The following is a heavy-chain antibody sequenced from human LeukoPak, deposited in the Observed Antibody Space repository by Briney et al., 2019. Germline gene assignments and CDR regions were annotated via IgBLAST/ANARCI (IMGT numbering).Heavy chain of an antibody. Sequence: SQTLSLTCAVSGDSIGRGSYYWGWIRQPAGKAPEWIGRIFNTGSTSHNPSLKSRVTISVDTSKNQFSLNLRSVTAADTAVYYCARDICGYNYGCFDSWGQGTLVTVSS. V-gene: IGHV4-61*02. D-gene: IGHD5-18*01. J-gene: IGHJ4*02. CDR1: GDSIGRGSYY. CDR2: IFNTGST. CDR3: ARDICGYNYGCFDS.